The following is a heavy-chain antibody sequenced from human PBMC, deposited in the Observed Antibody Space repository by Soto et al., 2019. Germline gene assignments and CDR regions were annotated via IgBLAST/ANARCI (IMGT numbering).Heavy chain of an antibody. Sequence: PSETLSLTCTVSGASLSSGSYFWSWIRQPPGKGLEYIGYMYYSGSTHYNPSLKRRVTISSDTPKNKFSLRLKSVTAADTAIYYCARRSAMSTFGGGSAWGPGTLVTVS. CDR1: GASLSSGSYF. V-gene: IGHV4-61*01. CDR3: ARRSAMSTFGGGSA. D-gene: IGHD3-16*01. J-gene: IGHJ4*02. CDR2: MYYSGST.